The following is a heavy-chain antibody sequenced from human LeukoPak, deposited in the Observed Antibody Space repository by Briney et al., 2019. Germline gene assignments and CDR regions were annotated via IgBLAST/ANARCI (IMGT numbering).Heavy chain of an antibody. CDR1: GYTFTSYD. D-gene: IGHD6-13*01. V-gene: IGHV1-8*01. CDR2: MNPNSGNT. Sequence: ASVKVSCKASGYTFTSYDINWVRQATGQGLEWMGWMNPNSGNTGYAQKFQGRVTMTRNTSISTAYMELSSLRSEDTAVYYCARVGSSWKYYYYYYYMDVWGKGTTVTISS. CDR3: ARVGSSWKYYYYYYYMDV. J-gene: IGHJ6*03.